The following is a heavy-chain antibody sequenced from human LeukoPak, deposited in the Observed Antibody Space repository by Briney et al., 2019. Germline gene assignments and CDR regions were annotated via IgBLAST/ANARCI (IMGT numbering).Heavy chain of an antibody. CDR1: GGSISSSSYY. J-gene: IGHJ5*02. D-gene: IGHD5-18*01. Sequence: PSETLSLTCTVSGGSISSSSYYWGWIRQPPGEGLEWIGSIYYSGSTYYNPSLKSRVTISVDTSKNQFSLKLSSVTAADTAVYYCARLELQLWLNWFDPWGQGTLVTVSS. V-gene: IGHV4-39*01. CDR3: ARLELQLWLNWFDP. CDR2: IYYSGST.